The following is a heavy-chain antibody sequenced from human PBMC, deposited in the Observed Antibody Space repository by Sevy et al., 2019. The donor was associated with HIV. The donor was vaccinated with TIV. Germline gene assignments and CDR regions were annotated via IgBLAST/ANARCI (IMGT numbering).Heavy chain of an antibody. V-gene: IGHV4-59*08. CDR1: GGSFTSDY. J-gene: IGHJ4*02. CDR3: ARQYSSSFGIDY. D-gene: IGHD6-6*01. CDR2: LYNRGST. Sequence: SETLSLTCIVSGGSFTSDYWSWIRQPPGKGLEWIGYLYNRGSTTYNPSFKSRVTISVDTSKKQIYLELNSVTAADTAVYYCARQYSSSFGIDYWGQGTRVTVSS.